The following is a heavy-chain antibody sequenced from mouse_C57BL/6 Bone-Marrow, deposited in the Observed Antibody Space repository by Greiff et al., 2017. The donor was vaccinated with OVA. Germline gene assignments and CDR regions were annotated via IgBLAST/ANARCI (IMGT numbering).Heavy chain of an antibody. D-gene: IGHD1-1*01. Sequence: VQLQQSGAELARPGASVKLSCKASGYTFTSYGISWVKQRTGQGLEWIGEIYPRSGNTYYNEKFKGKATLTADKSSSTAYMELRSLTSEDSAVYFCAGFITTVVDRWYGDVWGTGTTVTVSS. J-gene: IGHJ1*03. CDR1: GYTFTSYG. CDR3: AGFITTVVDRWYGDV. V-gene: IGHV1-81*01. CDR2: IYPRSGNT.